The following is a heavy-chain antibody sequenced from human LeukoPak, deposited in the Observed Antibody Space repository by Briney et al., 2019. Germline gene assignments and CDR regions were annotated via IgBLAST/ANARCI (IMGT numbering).Heavy chain of an antibody. CDR1: EFTFSDYA. CDR2: ISWNGGTI. J-gene: IGHJ4*02. V-gene: IGHV3-9*01. CDR3: ASQPAFGLLICVFHFDY. Sequence: GGSLRLSCAASEFTFSDYAMHWVRQAPGKGLEWVSGISWNGGTIAYADSVKGRFTISRDNAKNSLYLQMNSLRADDTALYYCASQPAFGLLICVFHFDYWGQGTLVTVSS. D-gene: IGHD3-16*01.